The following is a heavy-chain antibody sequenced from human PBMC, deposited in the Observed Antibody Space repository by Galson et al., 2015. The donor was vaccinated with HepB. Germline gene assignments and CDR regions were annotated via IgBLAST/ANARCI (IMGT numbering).Heavy chain of an antibody. V-gene: IGHV3-48*04. J-gene: IGHJ4*02. CDR2: ISSSSSTI. D-gene: IGHD2-21*02. CDR3: ARRGLLDY. CDR1: GFTFSSYS. Sequence: SLRLSCAASGFTFSSYSMNWVRQAPGKGLEWVSYISSSSSTIYYADSVKGRFTISRDNAKNSLYLQMNSLRAEDTAVYYCARRGLLDYWGQGTLVTVSS.